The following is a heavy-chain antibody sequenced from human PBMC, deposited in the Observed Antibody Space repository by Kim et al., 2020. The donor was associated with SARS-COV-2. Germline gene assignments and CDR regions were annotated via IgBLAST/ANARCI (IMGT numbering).Heavy chain of an antibody. CDR3: ARNLVQQGGSFDY. Sequence: SETLSLSCTVSNYSINRGYFWGWIRQSPGRGLEWIAMTYHSGGPSYTPSLRGRVSMSIDTSKDQFFLKLTSVTAADTATYYCARNLVQQGGSFDYWGPGIHVTVSA. CDR1: NYSINRGYF. V-gene: IGHV4-38-2*02. CDR2: TYHSGGP. D-gene: IGHD2-15*01. J-gene: IGHJ4*02.